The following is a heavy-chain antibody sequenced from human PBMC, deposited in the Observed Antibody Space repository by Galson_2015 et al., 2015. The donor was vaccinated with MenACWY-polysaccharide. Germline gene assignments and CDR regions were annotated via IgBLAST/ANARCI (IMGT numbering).Heavy chain of an antibody. CDR1: GYTFTSYD. Sequence: SVKVSCKASGYTFTSYDINWVRQATGQGLEWMGWMNPNSGNTGYPQKFQGRVTMTRNTSISTAYMELSSLSAEDTAVYYCTKDHGGSGWTNDYWGQGTLVTVSS. J-gene: IGHJ4*02. CDR2: MNPNSGNT. CDR3: TKDHGGSGWTNDY. V-gene: IGHV1-8*01. D-gene: IGHD6-19*01.